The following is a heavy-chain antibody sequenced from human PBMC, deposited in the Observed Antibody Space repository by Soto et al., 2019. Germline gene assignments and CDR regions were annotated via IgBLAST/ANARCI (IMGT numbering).Heavy chain of an antibody. V-gene: IGHV4-31*03. J-gene: IGHJ4*02. CDR1: RGSISSGDYY. Sequence: SETLSLTCTVSRGSISSGDYYWTRIRQHPGKALEWIGYISYSGSTYYNPSLKSRVTISVDTSRNQFSLKLRSVTAADTAVYYCARTSRSIVVVTAIPNYFDYWGLGTLVTVSS. CDR3: ARTSRSIVVVTAIPNYFDY. CDR2: ISYSGST. D-gene: IGHD2-21*02.